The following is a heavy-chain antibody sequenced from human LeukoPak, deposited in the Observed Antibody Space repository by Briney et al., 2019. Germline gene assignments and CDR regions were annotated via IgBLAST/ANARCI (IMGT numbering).Heavy chain of an antibody. CDR1: GFTFSNAW. V-gene: IGHV3-15*01. CDR2: IKSKTDGGTT. Sequence: GGSLRLSCAASGFTFSNAWMSWVRQAPGKGLEWVGRIKSKTDGGTTDYAAPVKGRFTISRDDSKNTLYLQMNSLKTEDTAVYYCTTRLFGYSWAFDIWGQGTMVTVSS. D-gene: IGHD1-1*01. CDR3: TTRLFGYSWAFDI. J-gene: IGHJ3*02.